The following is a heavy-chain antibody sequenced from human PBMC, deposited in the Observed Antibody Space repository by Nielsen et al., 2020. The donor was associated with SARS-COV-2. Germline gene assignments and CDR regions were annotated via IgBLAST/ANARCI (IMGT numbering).Heavy chain of an antibody. J-gene: IGHJ6*02. Sequence: WIRQPPGKGLEWIGEINHSGSSNYNPSLKSRVTISVDTSKNQFSLKLSSVTAADTAVYYCARNSGWYPNVNKYYYYGMGVWGQGTTVTVS. CDR3: ARNSGWYPNVNKYYYYGMGV. V-gene: IGHV4-34*01. CDR2: INHSGSS. D-gene: IGHD6-19*01.